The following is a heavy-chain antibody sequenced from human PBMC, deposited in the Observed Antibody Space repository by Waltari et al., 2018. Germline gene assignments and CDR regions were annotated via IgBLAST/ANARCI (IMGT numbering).Heavy chain of an antibody. CDR2: VYKSGST. J-gene: IGHJ3*02. Sequence: QVQLQESGSGLVKPSQTLSLTCSVSGDSISSGSYWWTWLRQYPGKGLEWIGYVYKSGSTYYNPSLKSLVIISVDMSENQFSRRLNSVTAADTAVYYCARVGGIRGYAPVGAFDIWGQGKMVTVSS. CDR1: GDSISSGSYW. D-gene: IGHD2-2*01. CDR3: ARVGGIRGYAPVGAFDI. V-gene: IGHV4-31*01.